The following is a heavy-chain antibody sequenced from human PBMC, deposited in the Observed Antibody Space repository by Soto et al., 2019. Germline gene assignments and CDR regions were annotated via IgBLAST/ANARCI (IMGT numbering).Heavy chain of an antibody. CDR1: GGTFSSYT. CDR3: ARDFGYCSSTSCYFDY. V-gene: IGHV1-69*08. D-gene: IGHD2-2*01. J-gene: IGHJ4*02. Sequence: QVQLVQSGAEVKTPGSSVKVSCKASGGTFSSYTISWVRQAPGQGLEWMGRIIPILGIANYAQKFQGRVTITADKSTSTAYMELSSLRSEDTAVYYCARDFGYCSSTSCYFDYWGQGTLVTVSS. CDR2: IIPILGIA.